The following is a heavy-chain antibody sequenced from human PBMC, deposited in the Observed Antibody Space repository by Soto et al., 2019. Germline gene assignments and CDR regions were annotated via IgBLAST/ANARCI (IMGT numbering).Heavy chain of an antibody. D-gene: IGHD3-3*01. Sequence: SETLSLTCAASGGSISSYYWSWIRQPPGKGLEWIGYIYYSGSTNYNPSLKSRVTISVDTSKNQFSLKLSSVTAADTAVYYCAKAPTDFWSGYYFWFDPWGQGTLVTVS. CDR3: AKAPTDFWSGYYFWFDP. J-gene: IGHJ5*02. V-gene: IGHV4-59*01. CDR2: IYYSGST. CDR1: GGSISSYY.